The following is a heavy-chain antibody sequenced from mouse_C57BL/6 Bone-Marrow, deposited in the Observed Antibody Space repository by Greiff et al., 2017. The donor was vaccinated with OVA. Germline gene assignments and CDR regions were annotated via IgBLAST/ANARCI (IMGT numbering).Heavy chain of an antibody. D-gene: IGHD1-1*01. J-gene: IGHJ2*01. CDR3: ARFITTVVAHFDY. CDR1: GYTFTSYG. V-gene: IGHV1-81*01. CDR2: IYPRSGNT. Sequence: VKLQESGAELARPGASVKLSCKASGYTFTSYGISWVKQRTGQGLEWIGEIYPRSGNTYYNEKFKGKATLTADKSSSTAYMELRSLTSEDSAVYFCARFITTVVAHFDYWGQGTTLTVSS.